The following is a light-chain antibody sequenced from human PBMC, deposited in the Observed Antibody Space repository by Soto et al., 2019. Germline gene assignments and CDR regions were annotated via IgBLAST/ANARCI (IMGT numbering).Light chain of an antibody. J-gene: IGLJ2*01. CDR1: SSDVGDYKY. V-gene: IGLV2-8*01. CDR3: SSYAGSNKFRL. CDR2: EVS. Sequence: QSALTQPPSASGSPGQSVTISCTGTSSDVGDYKYVSWYQQQPGKAPKLIIYEVSERPSGVPDRFSGSKSGNTASLTVSGLRAEDEAEYYCSSYAGSNKFRLFGGGTKVTVL.